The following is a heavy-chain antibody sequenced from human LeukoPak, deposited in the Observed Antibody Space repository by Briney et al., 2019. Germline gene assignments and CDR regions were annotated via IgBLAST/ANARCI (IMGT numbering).Heavy chain of an antibody. CDR3: AKPTYSASSGTFQH. D-gene: IGHD3-22*01. J-gene: IGHJ1*01. CDR2: ISGSGGST. V-gene: IGHV3-23*01. CDR1: RFTFSSYG. Sequence: GGSLRLSCAAPRFTFSSYGMSWVRQAPGKGLEWVSAISGSGGSTYYADSLKSRVTISRDNAKSTLCLQMNSLRAEDTAVYYCAKPTYSASSGTFQHWGKGTLVTVSS.